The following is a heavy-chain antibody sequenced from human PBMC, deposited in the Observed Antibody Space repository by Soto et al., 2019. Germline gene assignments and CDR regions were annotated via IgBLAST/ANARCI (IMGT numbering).Heavy chain of an antibody. D-gene: IGHD2-2*01. CDR1: GYTFTSYG. CDR2: ISAYNGNT. V-gene: IGHV1-18*01. CDR3: ARPIVVVPAANYYMDV. J-gene: IGHJ6*03. Sequence: QVQLVQSGAEVKKPGASVKVSCKASGYTFTSYGISWVRQAPGQGLEWMGWISAYNGNTNYAQKVQGRVTMSTDTSTSTAYMELRSLRSDDTAVYYCARPIVVVPAANYYMDVWGKGTTVTVSS.